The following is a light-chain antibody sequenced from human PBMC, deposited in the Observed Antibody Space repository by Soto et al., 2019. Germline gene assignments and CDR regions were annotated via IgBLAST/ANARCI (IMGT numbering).Light chain of an antibody. CDR1: QTISSTY. CDR3: QQYGSSPKT. J-gene: IGKJ1*01. Sequence: EIVLTQSPVARSLCPRCRATLSCRASQTISSTYLAWYQQKPGQAPRLLIYAASTRATGIPDRFSGSGSGTDFTLTISRLEPEDFAVYYCQQYGSSPKTFGQGTKVDIK. V-gene: IGKV3-20*01. CDR2: AAS.